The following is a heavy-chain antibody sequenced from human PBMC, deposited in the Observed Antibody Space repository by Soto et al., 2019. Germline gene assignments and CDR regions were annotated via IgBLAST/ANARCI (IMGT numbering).Heavy chain of an antibody. J-gene: IGHJ5*02. Sequence: SGALSVTCSFPCGSSSSFTYYWGWIRQPQGKGLEWIGTVYYNENTYYNPSLKSRVAITVDTAKNQFSLNLRSVTAADTAMYFCARRERYYGSPGWFDPWGPGTLVPVSS. D-gene: IGHD3-10*01. CDR2: VYYNENT. CDR1: CGSSSSFTYY. V-gene: IGHV4-39*01. CDR3: ARRERYYGSPGWFDP.